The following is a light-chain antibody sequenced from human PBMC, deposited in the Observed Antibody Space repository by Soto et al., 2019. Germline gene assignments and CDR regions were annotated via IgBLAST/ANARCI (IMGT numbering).Light chain of an antibody. V-gene: IGKV3-20*01. J-gene: IGKJ4*01. CDR3: QQYGSSPLT. CDR1: QSVSSSY. CDR2: GAS. Sequence: IVLTQSPGTLSLSPGERATLSCRASQSVSSSYLAWYQQKPGQAPRLLIYGASSRDTGIPDRFSGSGSGADYSLTISRLEPEDFAVYYCQQYGSSPLTFGGGTKVEIK.